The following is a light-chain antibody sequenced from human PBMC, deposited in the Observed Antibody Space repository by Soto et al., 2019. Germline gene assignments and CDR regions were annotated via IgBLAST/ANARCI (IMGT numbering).Light chain of an antibody. CDR3: QQYGNSPIT. V-gene: IGKV3-20*01. J-gene: IGKJ5*01. CDR2: GVS. Sequence: EIVMTQSPVTLSVSPWERATLSCRASQSVSGIYFAWYQQKRGQAPRLLIYGVSSRATGIPDRVSGSGAGTDVTLTFSRREPGDFAVYYCQQYGNSPITFGQGTRLEIK. CDR1: QSVSGIY.